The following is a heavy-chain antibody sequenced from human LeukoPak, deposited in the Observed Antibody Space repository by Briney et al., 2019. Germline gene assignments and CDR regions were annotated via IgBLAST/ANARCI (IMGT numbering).Heavy chain of an antibody. Sequence: GGSLRLSCAASGFTFSSYSMNWVRQAPGKGLEWVSSISSSSSYIYYADSVKGRFTISRDNAKNSLYLQMNSLRAEDTAVYYCARDSFYTWNERRPFDYRGQGTLVTVSS. V-gene: IGHV3-21*01. CDR1: GFTFSSYS. CDR3: ARDSFYTWNERRPFDY. D-gene: IGHD1-20*01. CDR2: ISSSSSYI. J-gene: IGHJ4*02.